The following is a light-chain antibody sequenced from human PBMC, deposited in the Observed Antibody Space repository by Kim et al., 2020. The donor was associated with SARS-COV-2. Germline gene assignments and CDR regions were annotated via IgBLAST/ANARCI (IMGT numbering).Light chain of an antibody. V-gene: IGKV1-39*01. CDR1: QSISSY. J-gene: IGKJ1*01. Sequence: SVGDRVTITCRASQSISSYLNWYQQKPGKAPKLLIYAASSLQSGVPSRFSGSGSGTDFTLTISSLQPEDFATFYCQQSYSTPPWTFGQGTKVDIK. CDR3: QQSYSTPPWT. CDR2: AAS.